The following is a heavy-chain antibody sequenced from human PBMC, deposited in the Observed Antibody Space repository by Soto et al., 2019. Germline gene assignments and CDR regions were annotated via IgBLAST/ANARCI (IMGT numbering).Heavy chain of an antibody. CDR3: ARDSRTSIFGVVIKTPLFDY. J-gene: IGHJ4*02. D-gene: IGHD3-3*01. CDR2: ISSSSSYI. CDR1: GFTFSSYS. V-gene: IGHV3-21*01. Sequence: GGSLRLSCAASGFTFSSYSMNWVRQAPGKGLEWVSSISSSSSYIYYADSVKGRFTISRDNAKNSLYLRMNSLRAEDTAVYYCARDSRTSIFGVVIKTPLFDYWGQGTLVTVSS.